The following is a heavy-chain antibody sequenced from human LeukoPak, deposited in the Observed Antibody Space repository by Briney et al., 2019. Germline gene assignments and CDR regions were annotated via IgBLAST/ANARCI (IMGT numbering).Heavy chain of an antibody. CDR2: ISSSGSTI. V-gene: IGHV3-11*04. CDR3: ARDLELVGRAFDI. CDR1: GFTFSDYY. J-gene: IGHJ3*02. D-gene: IGHD1-26*01. Sequence: GGSLRLSCAASGFTFSDYYMSWIRQAPGKGLEWVSYISSSGSTIYYADSVKGRFTISRDNARNSLYPQMNSLRAEDTAVYYCARDLELVGRAFDIWGQETMVTVSS.